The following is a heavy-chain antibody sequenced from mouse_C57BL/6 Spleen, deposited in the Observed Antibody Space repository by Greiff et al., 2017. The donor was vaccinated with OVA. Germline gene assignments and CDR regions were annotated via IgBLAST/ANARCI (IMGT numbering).Heavy chain of an antibody. J-gene: IGHJ2*01. CDR1: GYTFTSYW. Sequence: QVQLQQSGAELVKPGASVKLSCKASGYTFTSYWMHWVKQRPGQGLEWIGMIHPNSGSTNYNEKFKSKATLTVDKSSSTAYMQLSSLTSEDSAVYYCAREGITTVEDYWGQGTTLTVSS. V-gene: IGHV1-64*01. CDR2: IHPNSGST. CDR3: AREGITTVEDY. D-gene: IGHD1-1*01.